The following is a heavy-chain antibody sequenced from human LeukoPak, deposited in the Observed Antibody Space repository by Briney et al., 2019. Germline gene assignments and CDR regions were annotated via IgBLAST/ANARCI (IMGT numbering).Heavy chain of an antibody. J-gene: IGHJ4*02. CDR3: ARRYCSGGTCYFFDY. V-gene: IGHV3-53*01. Sequence: ETLSLTCAVYGGSFSGYYWSWIRQPPGKGLEWVSLICSGGNTYYADSVKGRFTISRDDSKNTLYLQMNSLRAEDTAVYYCARRYCSGGTCYFFDYWGQGTLVTVSS. D-gene: IGHD2-15*01. CDR1: GGSFSGYY. CDR2: ICSGGNT.